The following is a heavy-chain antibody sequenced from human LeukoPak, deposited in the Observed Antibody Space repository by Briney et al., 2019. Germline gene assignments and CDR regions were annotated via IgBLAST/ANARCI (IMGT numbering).Heavy chain of an antibody. CDR2: ISSSSSYI. CDR3: ARDEDYYYGMDV. J-gene: IGHJ6*02. CDR1: GFTFSSYS. Sequence: GGSLRLSCAASGFTFSSYSMNWVRQPPGKGLELVSSISSSSSYIYYADSVKGRFTISRDNAKNSLYLQMNSLRAEDTAVYYCARDEDYYYGMDVWGQGTTVTVSS. V-gene: IGHV3-21*01.